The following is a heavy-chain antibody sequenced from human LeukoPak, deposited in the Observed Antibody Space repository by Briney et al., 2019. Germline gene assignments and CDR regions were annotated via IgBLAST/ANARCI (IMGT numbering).Heavy chain of an antibody. D-gene: IGHD3-9*01. CDR1: GYTFTSYG. CDR3: ARDNGPGYDILTGYYRGFDN. Sequence: GSVNVTLKASGYTFTSYGISWVRQAPGQGLEWMGWISAYSCNTNYAQKLQGRVTMTSDTSTSTAYMELRSLRSDDTAVYYCARDNGPGYDILTGYYRGFDNWG. J-gene: IGHJ4*01. CDR2: ISAYSCNT. V-gene: IGHV1-18*01.